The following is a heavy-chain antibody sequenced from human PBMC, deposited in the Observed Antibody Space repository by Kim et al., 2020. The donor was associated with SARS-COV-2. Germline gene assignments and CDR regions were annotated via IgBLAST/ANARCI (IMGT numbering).Heavy chain of an antibody. V-gene: IGHV3-53*04. D-gene: IGHD4-4*01. J-gene: IGHJ2*01. CDR3: ARVPSTVTTRPYWYFDL. Sequence: VKGRLTISRHNSKNTLYLQMNSLRAEDTAVYYCARVPSTVTTRPYWYFDLWGRGTLVTVSS.